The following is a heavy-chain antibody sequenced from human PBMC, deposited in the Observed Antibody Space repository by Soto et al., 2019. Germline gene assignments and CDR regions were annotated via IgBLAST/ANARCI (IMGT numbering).Heavy chain of an antibody. V-gene: IGHV1-18*01. CDR2: ISAYNGYT. D-gene: IGHD2-21*02. J-gene: IGHJ4*02. Sequence: GASVKVSCKASGYTFTTFGISWVRQAPGQGLEWMGWISAYNGYTNYAQKLQGRVTMTTDTSTSTAYMELSSLRSEDTAVYYCARSIVVVTALDYWGQGTLVTVSS. CDR1: GYTFTTFG. CDR3: ARSIVVVTALDY.